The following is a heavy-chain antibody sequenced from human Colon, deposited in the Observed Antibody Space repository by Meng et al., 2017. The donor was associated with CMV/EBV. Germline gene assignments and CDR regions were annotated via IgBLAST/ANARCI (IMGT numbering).Heavy chain of an antibody. CDR1: GESFSGYY. CDR3: ARPPYYSDSSGYHRSDYFDY. J-gene: IGHJ4*02. Sequence: ESLKISCAVYGESFSGYYWSWIRQPPGKGLEWIGEINHSGSTNYNPSLKSRLTISVDTSKNQFSLKLSSVTAADTAVYYCARPPYYSDSSGYHRSDYFDYWGQGTLVTVSS. D-gene: IGHD3-22*01. CDR2: INHSGST. V-gene: IGHV4-34*01.